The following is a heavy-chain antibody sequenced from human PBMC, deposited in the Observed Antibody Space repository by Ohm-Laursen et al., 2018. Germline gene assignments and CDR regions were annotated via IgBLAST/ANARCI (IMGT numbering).Heavy chain of an antibody. J-gene: IGHJ4*02. CDR3: AKDQIFGVVRPGYFDY. CDR2: ISSSSSYI. CDR1: GFTFSSYS. V-gene: IGHV3-21*01. D-gene: IGHD3-3*01. Sequence: SLRLSCTASGFTFSSYSMNWVRQAPGKGLEWVSSISSSSSYIYYADSVKGRFTISRDNAKNSLYLQMNSLRAEDTAVYYCAKDQIFGVVRPGYFDYWGQGTLVTVSS.